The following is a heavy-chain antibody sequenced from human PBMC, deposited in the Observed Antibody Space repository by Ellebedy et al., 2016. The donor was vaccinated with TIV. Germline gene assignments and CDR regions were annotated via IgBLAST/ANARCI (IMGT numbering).Heavy chain of an antibody. Sequence: GESLKISCAASGFTFSRYWMHWVRQAPGKGLVWVSRIHGDGDYTTYADSVKGRFSISRDNAKNKLYLQMSSLRAEETAVYYCARDPSPYTNSWSYYSDSWGQGTLVTVSS. CDR1: GFTFSRYW. J-gene: IGHJ4*02. CDR2: IHGDGDYT. D-gene: IGHD6-13*01. CDR3: ARDPSPYTNSWSYYSDS. V-gene: IGHV3-74*01.